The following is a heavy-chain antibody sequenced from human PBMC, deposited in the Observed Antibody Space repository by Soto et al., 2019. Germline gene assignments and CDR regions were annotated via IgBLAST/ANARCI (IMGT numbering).Heavy chain of an antibody. J-gene: IGHJ6*02. D-gene: IGHD3-22*01. CDR2: IIPIFGTA. CDR3: ARGTVDYYDSSGYYYYYYYGMDV. CDR1: GGTFSSYA. Sequence: QVQLVQSGAEVKKPGSSVKVSCKASGGTFSSYAISWVRQAPGQGLEWMGGIIPIFGTANYAQKFQGRVTITADESTSTAYMELSSLRSEDTAVYYCARGTVDYYDSSGYYYYYYYGMDVWGQGTTVTVSS. V-gene: IGHV1-69*01.